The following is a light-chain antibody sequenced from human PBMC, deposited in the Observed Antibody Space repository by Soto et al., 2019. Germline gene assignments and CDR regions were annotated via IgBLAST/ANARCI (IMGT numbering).Light chain of an antibody. CDR3: QQRSNWPST. CDR1: QSVSSY. Sequence: EIVLTQSPATLSLSPGDRATLYCRASQSVSSYLAWYQQQPGQAPRLLIYDASNRATGIPARFSGSGSGTDVTLTITSLEPEDFAVYYCQQRSNWPSTFGGGTKVEIK. CDR2: DAS. V-gene: IGKV3-11*01. J-gene: IGKJ4*01.